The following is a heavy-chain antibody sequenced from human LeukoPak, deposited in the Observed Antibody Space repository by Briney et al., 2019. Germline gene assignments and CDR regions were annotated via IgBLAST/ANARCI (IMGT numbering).Heavy chain of an antibody. D-gene: IGHD2-2*01. CDR2: IKQDGSDI. V-gene: IGHV3-7*01. J-gene: IGHJ4*02. CDR1: GFTFSTYW. CDR3: ARVLPVASRDY. Sequence: GGSLRLSCAASGFTFSTYWMSWVRQAPGKGLEWVANIKQDGSDIFYVDSVKGRFTISRDNAKNSMYLQMNSLRAEDTAVHYCARVLPVASRDYWGQGTLVTVSS.